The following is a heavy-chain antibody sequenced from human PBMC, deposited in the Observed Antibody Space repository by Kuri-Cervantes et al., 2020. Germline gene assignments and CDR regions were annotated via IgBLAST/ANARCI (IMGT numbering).Heavy chain of an antibody. Sequence: GGSLRLSCAASGFTFDDYGMSWVRQAPGKGLEWVSVIYSGGSTYYADSVKGRFTISRDNSKNTLYLQMNSLRAEDTAVYYCARDLYCSGGSCLSAWGQGNLVTVSS. CDR3: ARDLYCSGGSCLSA. CDR1: GFTFDDYG. J-gene: IGHJ4*02. CDR2: IYSGGST. V-gene: IGHV3-53*01. D-gene: IGHD2-15*01.